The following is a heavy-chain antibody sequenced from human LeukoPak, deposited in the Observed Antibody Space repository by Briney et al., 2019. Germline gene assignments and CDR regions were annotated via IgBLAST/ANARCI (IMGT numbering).Heavy chain of an antibody. V-gene: IGHV4-4*02. J-gene: IGHJ6*02. CDR3: AREDYHGMDV. CDR1: GGSITGRNW. Sequence: SETLSLTCAVSGGSITGRNWWSWVRQPPGRGLEWIGEFHHSGSSNYNPSLKSRVNILVDKSKNQFFLELTSVTAADTAVYYCAREDYHGMDVWGQGTTVTVSS. CDR2: FHHSGSS.